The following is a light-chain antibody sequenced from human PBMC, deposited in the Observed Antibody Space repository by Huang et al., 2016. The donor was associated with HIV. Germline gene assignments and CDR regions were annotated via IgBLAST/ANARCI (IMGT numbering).Light chain of an antibody. J-gene: IGKJ1*01. V-gene: IGKV3-15*01. CDR3: QQYNDWPPEGT. CDR1: QSVSSN. CDR2: GAS. Sequence: EIVMTQSPATLSVSPGERATLSCRASQSVSSNFAWYQQKPGQAPRLLIYGASTRATGIPARFSVSGSGTEFTLTISSLQSEDFAVYYCQQYNDWPPEGTFGQGTKVEIK.